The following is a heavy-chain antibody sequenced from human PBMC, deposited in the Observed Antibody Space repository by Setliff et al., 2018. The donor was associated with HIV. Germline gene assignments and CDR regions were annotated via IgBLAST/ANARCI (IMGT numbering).Heavy chain of an antibody. V-gene: IGHV1-18*01. D-gene: IGHD3-10*01. CDR3: ARVVVRGVTFIAEYFQH. CDR1: GCTFTSYG. Sequence: WASVKVSCKASGCTFTSYGISWVRQAPGQGLEWMGWISAYNGNTNYAQKLQGRVTMTTDTPTSTAYMELRSLRSDDTAVYYCARVVVRGVTFIAEYFQHWGQGTLVTVSS. J-gene: IGHJ1*01. CDR2: ISAYNGNT.